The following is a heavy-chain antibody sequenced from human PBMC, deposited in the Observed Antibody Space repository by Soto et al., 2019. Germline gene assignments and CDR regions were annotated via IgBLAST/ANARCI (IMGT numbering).Heavy chain of an antibody. CDR2: ISNDGGIE. CDR3: ARAVPGMDV. V-gene: IGHV3-30-3*01. CDR1: GFTLSDFA. J-gene: IGHJ6*02. Sequence: QVQLVQSGGGVVQPGRSLRLSCAASGFTLSDFAMHWVRQAPGKGLEWVALISNDGGIEHYGDSVRGRFTISRDNSKHMLYLQMTSMRVEDTAVYSCARAVPGMDVWCQGTTVTVSS.